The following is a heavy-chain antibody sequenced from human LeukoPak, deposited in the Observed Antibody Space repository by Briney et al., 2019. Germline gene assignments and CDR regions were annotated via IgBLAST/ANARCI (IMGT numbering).Heavy chain of an antibody. CDR1: GFTFDDYA. J-gene: IGHJ4*02. V-gene: IGHV3-43*02. CDR3: AKGKRGRSGYDYVMYY. D-gene: IGHD5-12*01. Sequence: PGGSLRLSCAASGFTFDDYAMHWDRQAPGKGLEWVSLISGDGGSTYYVDSVKGRFTISRDNSKNSLYLQMNSLRTEDTALYYCAKGKRGRSGYDYVMYYWGQGTLVTVSS. CDR2: ISGDGGST.